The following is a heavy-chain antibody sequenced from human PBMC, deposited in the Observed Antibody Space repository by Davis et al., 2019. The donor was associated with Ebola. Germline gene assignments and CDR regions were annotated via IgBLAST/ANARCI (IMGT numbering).Heavy chain of an antibody. J-gene: IGHJ6*02. CDR1: GGSISSGGYS. Sequence: SETLSLTCAVSGGSISSGGYSWSWIRQPPGKGLEWIGYIYYSGSTNYNPSLKSRVTISVDTSKNQFSPKLSSVTAADTAVYYCARLTPPPDMGIYYYGMDVWGQGTTVTVSS. D-gene: IGHD3-9*01. CDR2: IYYSGST. CDR3: ARLTPPPDMGIYYYGMDV. V-gene: IGHV4-61*08.